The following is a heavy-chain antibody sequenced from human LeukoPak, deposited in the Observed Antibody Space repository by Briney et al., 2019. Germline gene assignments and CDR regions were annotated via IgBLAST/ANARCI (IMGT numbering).Heavy chain of an antibody. CDR3: ARPGVAGKLDY. D-gene: IGHD3-10*01. CDR1: GGSFSGYY. J-gene: IGHJ4*02. V-gene: IGHV4-34*01. CDR2: INHSGST. Sequence: SETLSFTCAVYGGSFSGYYWSWIRQPPGKGLEWIGEINHSGSTNYNPSLKSRVTISVDTSKNQFSLKLSSVTAADTAVYYCARPGVAGKLDYWGQGTLVTVSS.